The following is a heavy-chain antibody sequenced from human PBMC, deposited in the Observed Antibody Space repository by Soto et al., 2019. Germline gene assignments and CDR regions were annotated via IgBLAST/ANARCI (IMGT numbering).Heavy chain of an antibody. D-gene: IGHD3-10*01. CDR2: IYSGGST. J-gene: IGHJ4*02. V-gene: IGHV3-66*04. Sequence: EVQLVESGGGLVQPGGSLRLSCAASGFSVSSNYMYWVRQAPGKGLECVSLIYSGGSTDHADSVKGRFTISRDNSKNTLYLQMNSLRAEDTAVYYCARRHYYGSDWGQGTLVTVSS. CDR3: ARRHYYGSD. CDR1: GFSVSSNY.